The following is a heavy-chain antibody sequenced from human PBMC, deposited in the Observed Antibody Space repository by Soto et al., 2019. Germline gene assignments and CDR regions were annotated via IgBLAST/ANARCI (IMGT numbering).Heavy chain of an antibody. CDR3: ASGGTTVNRRFDF. V-gene: IGHV1-69*01. J-gene: IGHJ4*02. Sequence: QVQVVQSGAEVKKPGSSVRVSCKASGGTSSSYAITWMRQAPGQGLEWMGGIIPILDTTDYAQKFQGRVTFTADESTRTDYMELSSLTSEDTAVYYCASGGTTVNRRFDFWGQGTLVTVSS. CDR2: IIPILDTT. CDR1: GGTSSSYA. D-gene: IGHD4-4*01.